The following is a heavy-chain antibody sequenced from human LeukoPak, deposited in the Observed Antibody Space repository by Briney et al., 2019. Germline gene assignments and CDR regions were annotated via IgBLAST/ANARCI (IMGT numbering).Heavy chain of an antibody. J-gene: IGHJ5*02. CDR2: INTDATVT. D-gene: IGHD6-19*01. Sequence: PRGSLRLSCAASGFTLSKYWMTWVRQAPGKELEGVSRINTDATVTTYADAVKGRFTVSRDNADNTRFRQMHSVRDEDTAVYYCATKQWLAPPPDAWGQGTPVTVSS. CDR1: GFTLSKYW. V-gene: IGHV3-74*03. CDR3: ATKQWLAPPPDA.